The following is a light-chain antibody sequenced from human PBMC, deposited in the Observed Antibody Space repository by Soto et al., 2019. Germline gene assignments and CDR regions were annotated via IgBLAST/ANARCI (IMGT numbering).Light chain of an antibody. V-gene: IGKV3D-20*02. CDR2: GTS. J-gene: IGKJ5*01. Sequence: ETVLTQSPGTLSLSPGERATLSCRASQSVSSSSLAWYQQRPGQAPRLLIYGTSSRATGIPDRFSGSGSGTDFTLTISRLEPEDFAVYYCQLSQQRSSWPPIAFGQGTRLEIK. CDR3: QLSQQRSSWPPIA. CDR1: QSVSSSS.